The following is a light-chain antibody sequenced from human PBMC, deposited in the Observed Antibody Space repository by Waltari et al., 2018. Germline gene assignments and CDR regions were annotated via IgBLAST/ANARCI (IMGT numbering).Light chain of an antibody. CDR3: QQYNDWPLT. CDR2: GVS. CDR1: QGVANR. J-gene: IGKJ4*01. Sequence: EIVLTQSPATLSVSPGEGATLSCRASQGVANRLAWYQQKPGQSPRRLIYGVSTRATGIPARFSGSGAGTDCTLTSSSLQSEEFAVYSCQQYNDWPLTFGGGTKVEI. V-gene: IGKV3-15*01.